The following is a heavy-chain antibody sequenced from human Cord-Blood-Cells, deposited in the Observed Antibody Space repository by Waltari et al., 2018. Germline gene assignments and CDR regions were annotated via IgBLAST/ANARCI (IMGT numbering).Heavy chain of an antibody. CDR2: IYSGGST. J-gene: IGHJ4*02. D-gene: IGHD1-20*01. CDR1: GLTVMSTY. CDR3: ARVTGTYYFDY. Sequence: EVQLVESGGGLVQPGGSLRVSGAASGLTVMSTYMSWVRQAPGKGLELVSVIYSGGSTYYADSVKGRFTISRHNSKNTLYLQMNSLRAEDTAVYYCARVTGTYYFDYWGQGTLVTVSS. V-gene: IGHV3-53*04.